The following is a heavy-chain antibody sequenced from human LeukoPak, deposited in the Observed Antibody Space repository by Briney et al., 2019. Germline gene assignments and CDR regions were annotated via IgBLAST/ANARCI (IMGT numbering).Heavy chain of an antibody. D-gene: IGHD6-19*01. CDR1: GGSISSSSYY. V-gene: IGHV4-39*07. CDR2: IYYSGST. J-gene: IGHJ6*02. Sequence: SETLSLTCTVSGGSISSSSYYWGWIRQPPGMGLEWIGNIYYSGSTYYNPSLKSRVTISVDTSKNQFSLKLSSVTAADTAVYYCAREIKQWLIRDYYYYGMDVWGQGTTVTVSS. CDR3: AREIKQWLIRDYYYYGMDV.